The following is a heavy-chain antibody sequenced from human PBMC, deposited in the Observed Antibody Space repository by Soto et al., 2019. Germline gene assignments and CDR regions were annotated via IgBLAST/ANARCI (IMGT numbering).Heavy chain of an antibody. V-gene: IGHV3-21*01. CDR3: ARDRGFCSGGSCNYIDY. CDR1: GFTFSSYS. D-gene: IGHD2-15*01. Sequence: EVQLVESGGGLVKPGGSLRLSCAASGFTFSSYSMNWVRQAQGKGLEWVSSISSSSSYIYYADSVKGRFTISRDNAKNSLYLQMNSLRAEDTAVYYCARDRGFCSGGSCNYIDYWGQGTLVTVSS. CDR2: ISSSSSYI. J-gene: IGHJ4*02.